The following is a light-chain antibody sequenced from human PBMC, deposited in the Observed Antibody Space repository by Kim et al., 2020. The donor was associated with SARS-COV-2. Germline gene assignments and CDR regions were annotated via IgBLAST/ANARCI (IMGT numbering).Light chain of an antibody. CDR2: DVT. J-gene: IGLJ3*02. Sequence: HSALTQPRSVSASPGQSVTISCTGSSSDVGGYDHVSWYQHHPGKAPKFIIYDVTKRPLGVADRFSGSKSANTASLTISGLQAEDEADYYCCSYAGTYTWVFGGGTKLTVL. CDR1: SSDVGGYDH. V-gene: IGLV2-11*01. CDR3: CSYAGTYTWV.